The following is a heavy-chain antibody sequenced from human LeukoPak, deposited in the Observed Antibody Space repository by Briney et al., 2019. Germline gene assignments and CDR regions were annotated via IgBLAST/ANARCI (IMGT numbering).Heavy chain of an antibody. V-gene: IGHV5-51*01. CDR1: GYSFTSYW. J-gene: IGHJ4*02. CDR2: IYPGDSDT. D-gene: IGHD4-11*01. Sequence: GESLKISCKGSGYSFTSYWTGWVRQMPGKGLEWMGIIYPGDSDTRYSPSFQGQVTISADRSISTAYLQWSSLKASDTAMYYCATSTVTPRIDYWGQGTLVTVSS. CDR3: ATSTVTPRIDY.